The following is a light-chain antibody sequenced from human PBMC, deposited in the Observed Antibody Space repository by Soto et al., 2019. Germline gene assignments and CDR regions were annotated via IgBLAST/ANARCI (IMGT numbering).Light chain of an antibody. J-gene: IGLJ1*01. CDR1: SSNIGGNS. Sequence: QSVMTQPPSVSAAPGQKVTISCSGSSSNIGGNSVSWYQQLPGTAPNLLIYDDNKRPSGIPDRFSGSKYGTSATLGITGFQTGDEADYYCGSWDSSLSAYVFGTGTKLTVL. CDR2: DDN. CDR3: GSWDSSLSAYV. V-gene: IGLV1-51*01.